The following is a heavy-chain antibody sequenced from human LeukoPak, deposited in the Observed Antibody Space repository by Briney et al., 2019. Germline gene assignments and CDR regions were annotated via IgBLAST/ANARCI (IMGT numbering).Heavy chain of an antibody. CDR2: INGDAIRT. Sequence: GGSLRLSCAASGLTFSRYWMHCVPQTPGKGLVCVSRINGDAIRTRHADSVKGRFTISRYNAKNTLYLQMNSLRAEDTAVYYCASKCWSGYYPYYYYMDVGGKGTTVTVYS. CDR1: GLTFSRYW. V-gene: IGHV3-74*01. D-gene: IGHD3-3*01. J-gene: IGHJ6*03. CDR3: ASKCWSGYYPYYYYMDV.